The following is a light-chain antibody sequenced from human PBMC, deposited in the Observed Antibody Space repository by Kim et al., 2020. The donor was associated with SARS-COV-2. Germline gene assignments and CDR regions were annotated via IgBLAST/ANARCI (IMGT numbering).Light chain of an antibody. CDR1: SGHNNYA. V-gene: IGLV4-69*01. CDR3: QTWGTDTDVV. CDR2: LNSDGSH. J-gene: IGLJ2*01. Sequence: QPVLTQSPSASASLGASVKLTCTLSSGHNNYAIAWHQQQPEKGPRYLIKLNSDGSHTKGDGIPDRFSGSSSGAERYLTISSLQSADEADYYCQTWGTDTDVVFGGGTQLTVL.